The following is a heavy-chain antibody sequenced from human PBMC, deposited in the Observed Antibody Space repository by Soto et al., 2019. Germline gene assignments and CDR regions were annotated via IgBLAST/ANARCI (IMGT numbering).Heavy chain of an antibody. J-gene: IGHJ4*02. CDR1: GFTFSDSY. CDR2: ISGSSSYT. Sequence: QVQLVESGGRLVKPGGSLRLSCAASGFTFSDSYMIFIRQAPGKGLDWVSYISGSSSYTKYADSVQGRFTISRDNAKNSLYLQMTSLRAADTSLYYCSRDANGDGFTQPDYWGQGNLVTFSS. D-gene: IGHD2-8*01. CDR3: SRDANGDGFTQPDY. V-gene: IGHV3-11*06.